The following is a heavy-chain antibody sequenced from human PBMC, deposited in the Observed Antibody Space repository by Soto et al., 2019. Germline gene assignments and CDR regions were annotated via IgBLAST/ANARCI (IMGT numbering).Heavy chain of an antibody. J-gene: IGHJ6*02. Sequence: QVPLVESGGGLVKPGGSLRLSCAASGFIFSDYYMTWIRQSPGKGLEWISYISNSGITNYADSVKGRFTISRDNAKNSLSLQMDSLRAEDTAVYYCARENYYKMDVWGQGTTVTVSS. CDR2: ISNSGIT. CDR3: ARENYYKMDV. CDR1: GFIFSDYY. V-gene: IGHV3-11*05.